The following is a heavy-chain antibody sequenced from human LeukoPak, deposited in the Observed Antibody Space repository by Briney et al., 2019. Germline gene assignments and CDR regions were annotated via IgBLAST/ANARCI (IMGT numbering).Heavy chain of an antibody. J-gene: IGHJ4*02. CDR2: IIPIFGTA. D-gene: IGHD1-26*01. CDR3: ASPISLNSGSYLRFDY. V-gene: IGHV1-69*13. Sequence: SVKVSCKASGGTFSSYAIRWVRQAPGQGLEWMEGIIPIFGTANYAQKFQGRVTITADESTSTAYMELSSLRSEDTAVYYCASPISLNSGSYLRFDYWGQGTLVTVSS. CDR1: GGTFSSYA.